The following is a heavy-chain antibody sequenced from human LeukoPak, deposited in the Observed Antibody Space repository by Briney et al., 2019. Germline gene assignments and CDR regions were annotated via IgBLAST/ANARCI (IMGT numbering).Heavy chain of an antibody. V-gene: IGHV4-59*01. Sequence: SETLSLTCTVSGGSISSYYWSWIRQPPGKGLEWIGYIYYSGSTNYNPSLKSRVAISVDTSKNQFSLKLSSVTAADTAVYYCARDANLFDPWGQGTLVTVSS. CDR1: GGSISSYY. CDR2: IYYSGST. J-gene: IGHJ5*02. D-gene: IGHD1-14*01. CDR3: ARDANLFDP.